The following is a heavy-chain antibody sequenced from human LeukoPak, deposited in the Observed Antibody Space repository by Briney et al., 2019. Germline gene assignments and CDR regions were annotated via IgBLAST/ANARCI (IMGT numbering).Heavy chain of an antibody. CDR1: GFTFDDYA. V-gene: IGHV3-43*02. CDR3: AKESTSSTSTYGMDV. J-gene: IGHJ6*02. CDR2: ISGDGGST. Sequence: PGGSLRLSCAASGFTFDDYAMHWVRQAPGKGLEWVSLISGDGGSTYYADSVKGRFTISRDNSKNSLYLQMNSLRTEDTALYYCAKESTSSTSTYGMDVWGQGTTVTVSS. D-gene: IGHD2-2*01.